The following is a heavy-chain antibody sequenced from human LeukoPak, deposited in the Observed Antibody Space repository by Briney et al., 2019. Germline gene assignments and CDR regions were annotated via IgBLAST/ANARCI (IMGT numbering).Heavy chain of an antibody. J-gene: IGHJ5*02. CDR2: IYYSGST. Sequence: SETLSLTCTVSGGSISSFYWSRIRQPPGKGLEWIGYIYYSGSTNYNPSLKSRVTISVDTSKNQFSLKLSSVTAADTAVYYCARHGTSGTNLNWFDPWGQGTLVTVSS. D-gene: IGHD1-1*01. V-gene: IGHV4-59*01. CDR3: ARHGTSGTNLNWFDP. CDR1: GGSISSFY.